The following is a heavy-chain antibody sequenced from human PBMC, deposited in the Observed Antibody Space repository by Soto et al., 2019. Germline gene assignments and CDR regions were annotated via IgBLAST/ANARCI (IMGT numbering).Heavy chain of an antibody. Sequence: SETLSLTCTVSGGSISSGNYYWSWIRQPPGKGLEWIGFMSYSGSTSYNASLKSRVTISVDTSKSQFSLKLSYVTAADTAVYYCARAGGLGAVAVDYWGQGTLVTVSS. V-gene: IGHV4-30-4*01. CDR1: GGSISSGNYY. CDR3: ARAGGLGAVAVDY. D-gene: IGHD6-19*01. J-gene: IGHJ4*02. CDR2: MSYSGST.